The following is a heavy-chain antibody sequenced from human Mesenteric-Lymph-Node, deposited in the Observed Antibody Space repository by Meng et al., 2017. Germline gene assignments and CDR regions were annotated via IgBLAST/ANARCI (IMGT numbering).Heavy chain of an antibody. CDR3: AKDLATMAD. CDR1: GFTFNSYN. D-gene: IGHD5-12*01. J-gene: IGHJ4*02. V-gene: IGHV3-23*04. CDR2: ITGSGVSI. Sequence: VKLVEYGGGLGQHGGSLALSCPASGFTFNSYNLSWVRQAPGKGLAWVSTITGSGVSIYYADSVKGRFTLSRDNSKNTLYLQMDSLRAEDTAVYYCAKDLATMADWGQGTLVTVSS.